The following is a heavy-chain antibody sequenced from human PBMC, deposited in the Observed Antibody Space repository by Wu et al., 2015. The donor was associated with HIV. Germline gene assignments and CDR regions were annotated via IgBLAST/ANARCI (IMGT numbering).Heavy chain of an antibody. CDR1: GDTFSTDD. Sequence: QVQLVQSGAEVKKPGSSVKVSCKSFGDTFSTDDIHWVRQAPGQGPEWMGWINSNRGGTKYAQKFQGRVTMSRDTAISTAYMELASLTSDDTAVYYCARLQSLHGLYSNADFWGQGTLVTVSS. D-gene: IGHD5-24*01. V-gene: IGHV1-2*02. CDR3: ARLQSLHGLYSNADF. CDR2: INSNRGGT. J-gene: IGHJ4*02.